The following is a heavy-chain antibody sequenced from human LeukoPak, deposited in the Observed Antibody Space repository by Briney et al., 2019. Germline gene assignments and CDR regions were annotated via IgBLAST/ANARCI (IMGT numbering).Heavy chain of an antibody. CDR3: ARTHVTMIVVVIYYFDY. CDR1: GLTFSSYA. J-gene: IGHJ4*02. Sequence: GRSLRLSCAASGLTFSSYAMSWVRQAPGKGLEWVSAISGSGGSTYYADSVKGRFTISRDNSKNTLYLQMNSLRAEDTAVYYCARTHVTMIVVVIYYFDYWGQGTLVTVSS. V-gene: IGHV3-23*01. CDR2: ISGSGGST. D-gene: IGHD3-22*01.